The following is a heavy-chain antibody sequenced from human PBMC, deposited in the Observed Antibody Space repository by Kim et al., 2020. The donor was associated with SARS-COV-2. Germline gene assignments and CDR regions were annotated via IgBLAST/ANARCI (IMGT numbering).Heavy chain of an antibody. CDR2: IYYSGST. V-gene: IGHV4-31*03. J-gene: IGHJ4*02. CDR3: ARKWLYRIDY. Sequence: SETLSLTCTVSGGSISSGGYYWSWIRQHPGKGLEWIGYIYYSGSTYYNPSLKSRVTISVDTSKNQFSLKLSSVTAADTAVYYCARKWLYRIDYWGQGTLVTVSS. CDR1: GGSISSGGYY. D-gene: IGHD3-22*01.